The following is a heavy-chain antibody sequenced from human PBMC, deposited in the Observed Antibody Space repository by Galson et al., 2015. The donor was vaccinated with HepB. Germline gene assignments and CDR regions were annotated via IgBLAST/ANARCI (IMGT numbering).Heavy chain of an antibody. D-gene: IGHD6-19*01. CDR3: ARETYSSGWDTDTGLEPTYFDL. CDR2: ISAYNGNT. Sequence: SVKVSCKASGYTFTSYGISWVRQAPGQGLEWMGWISAYNGNTNYAQKLQGRVTMTTDTSTSTAYMELRSLRSDDTAVYYCARETYSSGWDTDTGLEPTYFDLWGRGTLVTVSS. V-gene: IGHV1-18*04. CDR1: GYTFTSYG. J-gene: IGHJ2*01.